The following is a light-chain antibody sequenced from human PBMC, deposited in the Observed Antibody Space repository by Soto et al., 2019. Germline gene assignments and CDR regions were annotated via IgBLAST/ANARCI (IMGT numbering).Light chain of an antibody. J-gene: IGKJ3*01. Sequence: EIVLTQSPGTLSLSPGERATLSCRASQSVSSYLAWFQQKPGQAPRLLIYDASNRAAGIPARFSGSGSGTDFTLTISSLEPEDFAVYYCQQRSNWPFTFGPGTNVDIK. CDR1: QSVSSY. V-gene: IGKV3-11*01. CDR2: DAS. CDR3: QQRSNWPFT.